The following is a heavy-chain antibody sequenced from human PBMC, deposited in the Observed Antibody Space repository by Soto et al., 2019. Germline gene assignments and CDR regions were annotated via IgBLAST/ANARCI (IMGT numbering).Heavy chain of an antibody. D-gene: IGHD2-21*01. J-gene: IGHJ3*02. CDR1: GYDFTSYG. CDR2: ISAYNGKR. Sequence: QGQLLQSGDEVKKPGASVRVSCRASGYDFTSYGISWVRQAPGQGLEWVSWISAYNGKRDTAQKFQGRVTMTLDTSPDTAHMEPGDLTSADTAVYYCARGRIVASIHDAFEIWGQGTMVAVSS. V-gene: IGHV1-18*01. CDR3: ARGRIVASIHDAFEI.